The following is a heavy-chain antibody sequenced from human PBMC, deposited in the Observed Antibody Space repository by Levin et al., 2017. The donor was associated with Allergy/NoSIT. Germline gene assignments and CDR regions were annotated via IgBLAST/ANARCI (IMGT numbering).Heavy chain of an antibody. Sequence: SCTVSGDSIISTSYYWGWIRQSPGKGLEWIGTLYYSGTTYYKPSLWSRVTISVDTSKNQFSLRMTSLTAADTAVYYCASGAADAYHMDVWGTGTTVTVSS. V-gene: IGHV4-39*01. D-gene: IGHD5-24*01. CDR1: GDSIISTSYY. CDR3: ASGAADAYHMDV. CDR2: LYYSGTT. J-gene: IGHJ6*03.